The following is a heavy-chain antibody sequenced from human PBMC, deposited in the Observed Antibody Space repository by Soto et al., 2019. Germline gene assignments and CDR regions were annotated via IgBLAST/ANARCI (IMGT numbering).Heavy chain of an antibody. V-gene: IGHV3-64*01. CDR3: ARGHLGDIVVVPGAFDI. Sequence: PGGSLRLSCAASGFTFSSYAMHWVRQAPGKGLEYVSAISSDGGSTYYANSVKGRFTISRDNSKNTLYLQMGSLRAEDMAVYYCARGHLGDIVVVPGAFDIWGQGTMVTVSS. D-gene: IGHD2-2*01. CDR2: ISSDGGST. J-gene: IGHJ3*02. CDR1: GFTFSSYA.